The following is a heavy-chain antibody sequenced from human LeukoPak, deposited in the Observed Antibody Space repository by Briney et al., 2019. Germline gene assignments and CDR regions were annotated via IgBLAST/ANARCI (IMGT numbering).Heavy chain of an antibody. CDR1: GFTVSSNY. D-gene: IGHD3-9*01. CDR2: IYSGGST. Sequence: PGGSLGLSCAASGFTVSSNYMSWVRQAPGKGLEWVSVIYSGGSTYYADSVKGRFTISRDNSKNTLYLQMNSLRAEDTAVYYCARAGYFDSSTDPGYGMDVWGQGTTVTVSS. J-gene: IGHJ6*02. V-gene: IGHV3-53*01. CDR3: ARAGYFDSSTDPGYGMDV.